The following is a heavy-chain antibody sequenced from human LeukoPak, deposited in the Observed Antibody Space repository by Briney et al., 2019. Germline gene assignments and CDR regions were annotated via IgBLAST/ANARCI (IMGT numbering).Heavy chain of an antibody. D-gene: IGHD3-10*01. CDR1: GGSISSYY. CDR2: IHYSGST. CDR3: AGRLFGGFYDSGVYSFDF. V-gene: IGHV4-59*08. Sequence: KTSETLSLTCTVSGGSISSYYWNWIRQPPGKGLEWIANIHYSGSTNYDPSLKSRVTISVDTSNNQFSLKLSSVTAADTAVYSCAGRLFGGFYDSGVYSFDFGGRGALVTVSS. J-gene: IGHJ4*02.